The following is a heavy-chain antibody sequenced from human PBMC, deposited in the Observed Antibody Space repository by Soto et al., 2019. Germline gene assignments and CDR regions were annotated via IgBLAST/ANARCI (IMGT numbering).Heavy chain of an antibody. V-gene: IGHV1-2*04. D-gene: IGHD3-22*01. CDR1: GYTFTGYY. Sequence: ASVKVSCKASGYTFTGYYMHWVRQAPGQGLEWMKWINPNSGGTNYAQKFQGWVTMTRDTSISTAYMVLSRLRSDDTAVYYCARARTFHKDYYDSSGYRDAFDIWGQGTMVTVSS. CDR3: ARARTFHKDYYDSSGYRDAFDI. CDR2: INPNSGGT. J-gene: IGHJ3*02.